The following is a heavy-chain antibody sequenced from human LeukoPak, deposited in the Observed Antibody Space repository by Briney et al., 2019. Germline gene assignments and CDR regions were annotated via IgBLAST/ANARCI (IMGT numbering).Heavy chain of an antibody. D-gene: IGHD3-3*01. Sequence: SETLSLTCTVSGGSISSYYWSWIRQPPGKGLEWIGYIYYSGSTYYNPSLKSRVTISVDTSKNQFSLKLSSVTAADTAVYYCARGLRFLDGWGQGTLVTVSS. J-gene: IGHJ4*02. CDR2: IYYSGST. V-gene: IGHV4-59*01. CDR3: ARGLRFLDG. CDR1: GGSISSYY.